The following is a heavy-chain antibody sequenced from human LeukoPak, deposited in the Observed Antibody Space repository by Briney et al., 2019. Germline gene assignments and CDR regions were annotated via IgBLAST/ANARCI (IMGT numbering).Heavy chain of an antibody. CDR1: GFTFSSYW. CDR2: INDDGRST. Sequence: GGSLRLSCAASGFTFSSYWMHWVRHAPGKGLVGVSRINDDGRSTSYADSVKGRFTISRDNAKNTLYLQMNSLRAEDTAVYYCLRGDRRDYWGQGTLVTVSS. V-gene: IGHV3-74*01. CDR3: LRGDRRDY. J-gene: IGHJ4*02.